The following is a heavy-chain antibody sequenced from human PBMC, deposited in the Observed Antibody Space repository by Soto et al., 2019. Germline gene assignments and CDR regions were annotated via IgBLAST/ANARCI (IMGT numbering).Heavy chain of an antibody. CDR3: ARAGRGGYYYSGFDP. V-gene: IGHV5-51*01. CDR2: IYPGDSDT. J-gene: IGHJ5*02. CDR1: GYSFTSYW. D-gene: IGHD3-22*01. Sequence: PGESLKISCKGSGYSFTSYWIGWVRQMPGKGLEWMGIIYPGDSDTRYSPSFQGQVTISADKSISTAYLQWSSLKASDTAMYYCARAGRGGYYYSGFDPWGQGTLVTVSS.